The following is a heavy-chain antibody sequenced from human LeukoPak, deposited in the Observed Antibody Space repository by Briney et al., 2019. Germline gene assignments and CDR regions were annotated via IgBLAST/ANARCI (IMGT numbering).Heavy chain of an antibody. V-gene: IGHV4-34*01. J-gene: IGHJ5*02. CDR3: ARLSRNYYDSSGYKTGWFDP. CDR1: GGSFSGYY. D-gene: IGHD3-22*01. CDR2: INHSGST. Sequence: SETLSLTCAVYGGSFSGYYWSWIRQPPGKGLEWIGEINHSGSTNYNPSLKSRVTISVDTSKNQFSLKLSSVTAADTAVYYCARLSRNYYDSSGYKTGWFDPWGQGTLVTVSS.